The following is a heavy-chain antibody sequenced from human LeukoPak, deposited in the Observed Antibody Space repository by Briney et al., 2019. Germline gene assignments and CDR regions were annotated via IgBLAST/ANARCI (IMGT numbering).Heavy chain of an antibody. D-gene: IGHD3-22*01. CDR1: GFTFSSYA. Sequence: PGGSLRLSCAASGFTFSSYAMSWVRQAPGKGLEWVSAISGSGGSTYYADSVKGRFTISRDNSKNTLYLQMNSLRAEDTAVYYCATNPNYYDSSGYYYEVYIYWGQGTLVTVSS. V-gene: IGHV3-23*01. CDR2: ISGSGGST. J-gene: IGHJ4*02. CDR3: ATNPNYYDSSGYYYEVYIY.